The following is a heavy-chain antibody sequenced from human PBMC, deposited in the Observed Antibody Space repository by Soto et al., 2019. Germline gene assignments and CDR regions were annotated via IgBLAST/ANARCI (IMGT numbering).Heavy chain of an antibody. CDR3: ARGRYGDY. Sequence: QVHLVQSGAEVKKPRASVKVSCKASGYTFTSYVITWVRQAPGQGLEWMGWISAHNGNTDYAQKLQGRVIVTRDTSTSTAYMELRSLISDDTAVYYCARGRYGDYWGQGALVTVSS. J-gene: IGHJ4*02. CDR2: ISAHNGNT. D-gene: IGHD1-1*01. V-gene: IGHV1-18*01. CDR1: GYTFTSYV.